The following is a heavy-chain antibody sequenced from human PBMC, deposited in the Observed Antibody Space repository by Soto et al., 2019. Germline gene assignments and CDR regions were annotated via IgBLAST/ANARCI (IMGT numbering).Heavy chain of an antibody. D-gene: IGHD1-26*01. J-gene: IGHJ3*02. CDR2: IYYSGST. CDR3: ARHRELGGDDAFDI. Sequence: SETLSLTCTVSGGSISSSSYYWGWIRQPPGKGLEWIGSIYYSGSTYYNPSLKSRVTISVDTSKNQFSLKLSSVTAADTAVYYCARHRELGGDDAFDIWGQGTTVTVSS. CDR1: GGSISSSSYY. V-gene: IGHV4-39*01.